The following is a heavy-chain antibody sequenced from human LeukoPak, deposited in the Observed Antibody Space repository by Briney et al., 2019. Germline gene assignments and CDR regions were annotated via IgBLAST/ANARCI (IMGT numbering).Heavy chain of an antibody. CDR1: GGSISSYY. D-gene: IGHD4-17*01. V-gene: IGHV4-4*07. CDR3: AREGYDYGDLAFDY. CDR2: IYTSGST. Sequence: SETLSLTCTVSGGSISSYYWSWIRQPAGKGLEWIGRIYTSGSTNYNPSLKSRVTMSVDTSKNQFSLKLSSVTAADTAVYYCAREGYDYGDLAFDYWGQGTLVTVSS. J-gene: IGHJ4*02.